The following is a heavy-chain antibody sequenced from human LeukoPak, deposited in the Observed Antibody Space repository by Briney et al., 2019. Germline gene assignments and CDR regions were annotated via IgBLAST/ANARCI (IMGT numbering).Heavy chain of an antibody. J-gene: IGHJ3*02. V-gene: IGHV1-18*01. D-gene: IGHD3-22*01. CDR1: GYTFTSYG. CDR3: AKFMVSDYYDSSGPYGAFDI. Sequence: ASVKVSCKASGYTFTSYGISWVRQAPGQGLEWMGWISAYNGNTNYAQKLQGRVTMTTDTSTSTAYMELRSLRSDDTAVYYCAKFMVSDYYDSSGPYGAFDIWGQGTMVTVSS. CDR2: ISAYNGNT.